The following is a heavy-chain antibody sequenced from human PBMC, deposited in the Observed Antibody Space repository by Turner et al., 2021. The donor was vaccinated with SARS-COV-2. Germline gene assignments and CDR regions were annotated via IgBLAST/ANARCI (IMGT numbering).Heavy chain of an antibody. V-gene: IGHV3-23*01. Sequence: EVQLLESGGGFVQPGGSLRPSCSASGFTFSSYAMSWVRQGPGKGLEWVSAISGSGGSTYYADSVKGRFTITRDNSKNTLYLQMKSLRAEDTAVYYCAKGGWYYSSSSIDYWGQGTLVTVSS. CDR2: ISGSGGST. CDR3: AKGGWYYSSSSIDY. D-gene: IGHD6-6*01. CDR1: GFTFSSYA. J-gene: IGHJ4*02.